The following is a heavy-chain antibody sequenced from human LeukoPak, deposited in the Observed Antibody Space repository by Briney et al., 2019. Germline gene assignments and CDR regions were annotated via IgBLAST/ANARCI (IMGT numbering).Heavy chain of an antibody. CDR3: ASRAGAYSHPYDY. CDR2: IYSDNT. D-gene: IGHD4/OR15-4a*01. CDR1: GFTVSTNS. Sequence: GGSLRLSCTVSGFTVSTNSMSWVRQAPGKGLEWVSFIYSDNTHYSDSVKGRFTISRDNSKNTLYLQMNSLRAEDTAVYYCASRAGAYSHPYDYWGQGTLVTVSS. V-gene: IGHV3-53*01. J-gene: IGHJ4*02.